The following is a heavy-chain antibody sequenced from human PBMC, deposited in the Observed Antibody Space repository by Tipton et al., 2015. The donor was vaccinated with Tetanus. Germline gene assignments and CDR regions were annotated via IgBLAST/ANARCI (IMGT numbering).Heavy chain of an antibody. CDR1: GGSITSDNHY. J-gene: IGHJ5*02. D-gene: IGHD6-13*01. Sequence: LRLSCAVSGGSITSDNHYWSWIRQPPGKGLEWIGYIYHSGSNYYNASLKSRLDISLDTSKNQFSLRLTSVTVADTAVYYCARGPGIASAGLWFDPWVQGTLVTVSS. V-gene: IGHV4-31*02. CDR3: ARGPGIASAGLWFDP. CDR2: IYHSGSN.